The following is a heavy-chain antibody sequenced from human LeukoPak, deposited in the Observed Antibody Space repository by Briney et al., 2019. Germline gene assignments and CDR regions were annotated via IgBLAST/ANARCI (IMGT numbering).Heavy chain of an antibody. D-gene: IGHD2/OR15-2a*01. V-gene: IGHV3-74*01. CDR3: VSFYEPY. Sequence: GGSLRLSCEASGSYWMHWVRQAPGKGLVWVSHINSDGSWTSYADPVKGRFTISKDNAKNTVYLQMNNLRAEDKAVYYCVSFYEPYWGRGTLVTVSS. CDR1: GSYW. CDR2: INSDGSWT. J-gene: IGHJ4*02.